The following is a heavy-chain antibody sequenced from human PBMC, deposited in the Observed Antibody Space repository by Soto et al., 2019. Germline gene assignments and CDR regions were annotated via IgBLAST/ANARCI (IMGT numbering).Heavy chain of an antibody. Sequence: QVQLQESGPGLVKPSETLSLLCFVSGEAVGSGQSYWNWVRQAPGKGLEWIGHISVTGAMKNSAPLKSRVTMSVDPSNNQIALTVTSVAAADSATYFCARGRADSAGSSFGRRMDVWGQGTTVTVAS. J-gene: IGHJ6*02. CDR2: ISVTGAM. V-gene: IGHV4-61*01. CDR3: ARGRADSAGSSFGRRMDV. D-gene: IGHD3-10*01. CDR1: GEAVGSGQSY.